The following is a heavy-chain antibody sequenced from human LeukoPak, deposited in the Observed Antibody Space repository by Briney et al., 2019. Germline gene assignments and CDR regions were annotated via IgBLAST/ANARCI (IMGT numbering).Heavy chain of an antibody. J-gene: IGHJ3*02. CDR1: GFTFRNYL. V-gene: IGHV3-48*01. Sequence: LAGGSLRLSCAASGFTFRNYLMNWVRQAPGKGLEWVSFISSTGGTIYYADSVMGRFTDSRDNGKNSLLLQMNSLRAEDTALYYCARGYSRAAFDIWGQGTVVAVSS. CDR3: ARGYSRAAFDI. D-gene: IGHD2-15*01. CDR2: ISSTGGTI.